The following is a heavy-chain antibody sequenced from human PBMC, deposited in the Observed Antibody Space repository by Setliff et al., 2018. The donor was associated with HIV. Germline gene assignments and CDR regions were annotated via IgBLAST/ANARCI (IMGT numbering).Heavy chain of an antibody. CDR1: GGSISSYY. D-gene: IGHD3-3*01. CDR2: IYYSGST. CDR3: ARQSDFWSGYYDGAFDI. Sequence: SETLSLTCTVSGGSISSYYWSWIRQPPGKGLEWIGYIYYSGSTNYNPSLKSRVNISVDTSKNQFSLKLSSVTAADTAVYYCARQSDFWSGYYDGAFDIWGQGTMVTVSS. V-gene: IGHV4-59*08. J-gene: IGHJ3*02.